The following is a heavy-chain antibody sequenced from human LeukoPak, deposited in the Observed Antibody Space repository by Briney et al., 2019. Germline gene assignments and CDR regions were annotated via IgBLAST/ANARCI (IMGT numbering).Heavy chain of an antibody. Sequence: GGSLRLSCAASGFTFSTYSMNWVRQAPGKGLEWVSSINRFYADSVKGRFTISRDNAKNSLYLQMNSLRAEDTAVYYCARDPYSGSYGNYYYYFMDVWGKGTTVTISS. CDR3: ARDPYSGSYGNYYYYFMDV. CDR2: INR. V-gene: IGHV3-21*01. J-gene: IGHJ6*03. D-gene: IGHD1-26*01. CDR1: GFTFSTYS.